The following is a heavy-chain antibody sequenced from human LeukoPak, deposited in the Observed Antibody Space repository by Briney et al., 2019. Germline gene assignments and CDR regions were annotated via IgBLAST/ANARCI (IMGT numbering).Heavy chain of an antibody. V-gene: IGHV4-61*02. CDR1: GGSISSGSYY. D-gene: IGHD5-24*01. CDR2: IYTSGST. Sequence: PSETLSLTCTVSGGSISSGSYYWSWIRQPARKGLEWIGRIYTSGSTNYNPSLKSRVTISVDTSKNQFSLKLSSVTAADTAVYYCARDSLATRTPFDYWGQGTLVTVSS. CDR3: ARDSLATRTPFDY. J-gene: IGHJ4*02.